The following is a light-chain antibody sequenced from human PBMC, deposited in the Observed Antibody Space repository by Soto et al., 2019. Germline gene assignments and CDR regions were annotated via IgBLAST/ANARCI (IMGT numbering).Light chain of an antibody. Sequence: DIQMTQSPSTLSASVGDRVTITCRASQSISSWLAWYQQKPGKAPKLLIYDASRLESGVPSRFSGSGSGTPFTITSSSLQPDDFATYYCQQFKSYSWTFGQGTKVEIK. J-gene: IGKJ1*01. CDR2: DAS. CDR1: QSISSW. V-gene: IGKV1-5*01. CDR3: QQFKSYSWT.